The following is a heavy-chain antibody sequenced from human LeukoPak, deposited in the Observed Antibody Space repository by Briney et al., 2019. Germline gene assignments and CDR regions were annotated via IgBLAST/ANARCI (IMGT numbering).Heavy chain of an antibody. J-gene: IGHJ4*02. CDR3: ARAYGTTVAYYFDY. CDR2: IYYSGST. Sequence: PSETLSLTCTVSGGSTSSYYWSWIRQPPGKGLEWIGYIYYSGSTNYNPSLKSRVTISVDTSKNQFSPKLSSVTAADTAVYYCARAYGTTVAYYFDYWGQGTLVTVSS. D-gene: IGHD4-23*01. CDR1: GGSTSSYY. V-gene: IGHV4-59*08.